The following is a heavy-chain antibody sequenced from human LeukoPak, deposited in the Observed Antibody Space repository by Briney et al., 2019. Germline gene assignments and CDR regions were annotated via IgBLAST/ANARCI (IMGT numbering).Heavy chain of an antibody. V-gene: IGHV3-30-3*01. CDR2: ISYDGSNK. CDR1: GFTFSSYA. Sequence: GGSLRLSCAASGFTFSSYAMHWVPQAPGKGLEWLAVISYDGSNKYYADPVKGRITISRDNSKNTLYLQMNSLRAEDAAVYYCASSLLWFGDPPPYWGQGTAVSVSS. D-gene: IGHD3-10*01. CDR3: ASSLLWFGDPPPY. J-gene: IGHJ4*02.